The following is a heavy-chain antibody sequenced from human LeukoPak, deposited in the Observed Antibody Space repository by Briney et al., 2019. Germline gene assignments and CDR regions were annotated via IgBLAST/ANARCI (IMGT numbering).Heavy chain of an antibody. V-gene: IGHV3-49*04. CDR1: GFTFGDDA. CDR3: TRSTTVTSNWFDP. D-gene: IGHD4-17*01. Sequence: GGSLRLSCTASGFTFGDDAMSWVRQAPGKGLEWVGFIRSKAYGGTTEYAASVKGRFTISRDDSKSIAYLQMNSLKTEDTAVYYCTRSTTVTSNWFDPWGQGTLVTVSS. J-gene: IGHJ5*02. CDR2: IRSKAYGGTT.